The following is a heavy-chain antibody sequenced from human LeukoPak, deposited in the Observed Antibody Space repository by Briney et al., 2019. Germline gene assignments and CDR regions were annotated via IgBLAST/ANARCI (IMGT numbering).Heavy chain of an antibody. CDR1: GYNFSNYW. Sequence: GESLKISCQGSGYNFSNYWIGWARQMPGKGLEWMGIIYPGDSDTRYSPSFQGQVTISADKSISTAYVQWSNLKSSDTAIYYCARRDGYCSRTRCYANWFDPWGQGTLVTVSS. V-gene: IGHV5-51*01. CDR2: IYPGDSDT. CDR3: ARRDGYCSRTRCYANWFDP. D-gene: IGHD2-2*01. J-gene: IGHJ5*02.